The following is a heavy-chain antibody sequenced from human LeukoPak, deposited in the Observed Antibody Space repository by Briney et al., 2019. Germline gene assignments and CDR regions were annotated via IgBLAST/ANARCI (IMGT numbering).Heavy chain of an antibody. V-gene: IGHV1-69*13. D-gene: IGHD2-2*01. CDR3: ARGGLDCSSTSCYPNYYGMDV. Sequence: GASVKVSCKASGGTFSSYAISWVRQAPGQGLEWMGGIIPIFGTANYAQKFQGRVTITADESTSTAYMELSRLRSEDTAVYYCARGGLDCSSTSCYPNYYGMDVWGKGTTVTVSS. CDR1: GGTFSSYA. J-gene: IGHJ6*04. CDR2: IIPIFGTA.